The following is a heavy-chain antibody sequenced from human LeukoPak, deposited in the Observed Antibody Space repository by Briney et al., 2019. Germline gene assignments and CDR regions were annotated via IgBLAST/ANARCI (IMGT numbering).Heavy chain of an antibody. Sequence: GGSLRLSCAASGFTFSSYVMHWVRGAPGKGLECVAVISYDGSNKYYADSVKGRFTISRDNSKNTLYLQMNSLRAEDTAVYYCTRDRPDITIFGAFDYWGQGTLVTVSS. CDR2: ISYDGSNK. V-gene: IGHV3-30-3*01. CDR3: TRDRPDITIFGAFDY. CDR1: GFTFSSYV. D-gene: IGHD3-3*01. J-gene: IGHJ4*02.